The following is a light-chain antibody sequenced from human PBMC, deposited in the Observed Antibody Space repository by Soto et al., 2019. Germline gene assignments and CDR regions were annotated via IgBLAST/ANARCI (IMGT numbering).Light chain of an antibody. CDR1: SSDVGGYDY. CDR2: EVS. Sequence: QSALTQPASVSGSPGQSITISCTGTSSDVGGYDYVSWYQHHPGKAPKLTIYEVSNRPSGVSXXXXXXXXXNTASLTISGLQAEDEAEYYCSSYTCSSTVVFGTGTKVTVL. J-gene: IGLJ1*01. V-gene: IGLV2-14*01. CDR3: SSYTCSSTVV.